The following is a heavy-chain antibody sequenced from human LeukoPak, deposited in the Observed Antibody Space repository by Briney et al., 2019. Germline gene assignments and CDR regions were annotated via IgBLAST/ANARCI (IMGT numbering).Heavy chain of an antibody. CDR1: GFTFSSTT. J-gene: IGHJ4*02. Sequence: GGSLRLPCVASGFTFSSTTMGWVRQAPGRGLEWVSSITAIDGRTYYADSVRGRFTISRDNSKNTVYLQLNSLRDEDTAVYYCASSGSYRFDYWGQGTLVTVSS. D-gene: IGHD1-26*01. V-gene: IGHV3-23*01. CDR2: ITAIDGRT. CDR3: ASSGSYRFDY.